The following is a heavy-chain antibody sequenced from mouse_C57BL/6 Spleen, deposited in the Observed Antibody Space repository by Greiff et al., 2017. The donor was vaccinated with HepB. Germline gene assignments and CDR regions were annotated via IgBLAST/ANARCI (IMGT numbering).Heavy chain of an antibody. CDR3: AREITTVVAKNFDY. D-gene: IGHD1-1*01. V-gene: IGHV1-76*01. CDR2: IYTGSGNT. J-gene: IGHJ2*01. CDR1: GYTFTDYY. Sequence: QVQLKESGAELVRPGASVKLSCKASGYTFTDYYINWVKQRPGQGLEWIARIYTGSGNTYYNEKFKGKATLTAEKSSSTAYMQLSSLTSEDSAVYFCAREITTVVAKNFDYWGQGTTLTVSS.